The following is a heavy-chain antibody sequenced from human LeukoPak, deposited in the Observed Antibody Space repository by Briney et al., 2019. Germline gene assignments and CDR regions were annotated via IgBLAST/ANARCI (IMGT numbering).Heavy chain of an antibody. J-gene: IGHJ4*02. CDR1: GFTFSSYE. CDR2: ISSSGSTI. Sequence: PGGSLRLSCAASGFTFSSYEMNWVRQAPGKGLEWVSYISSSGSTIYYADSVKGRFTISGDNAKNSLYLQMNSLRPEDMALYYCAKTSLKYFYDSNNNPSYYFDYWGQGTLVTVSS. D-gene: IGHD3-22*01. V-gene: IGHV3-48*03. CDR3: AKTSLKYFYDSNNNPSYYFDY.